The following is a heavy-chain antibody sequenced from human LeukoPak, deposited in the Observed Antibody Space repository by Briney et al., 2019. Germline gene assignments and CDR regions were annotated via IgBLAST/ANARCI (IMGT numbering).Heavy chain of an antibody. J-gene: IGHJ6*03. CDR3: ARVRRLIGYCSSTSCYAPYYYYYMDV. Sequence: SETLTLTCTVSGGSISSYYWSWIRQPPGKGLEWIGYIYYSGSTNYNPSLKSRVTISVDTSKNQFSLKLSSVTAADTAAYYCARVRRLIGYCSSTSCYAPYYYYYMDVWGKGTTVTVSS. V-gene: IGHV4-59*01. CDR2: IYYSGST. D-gene: IGHD2-2*01. CDR1: GGSISSYY.